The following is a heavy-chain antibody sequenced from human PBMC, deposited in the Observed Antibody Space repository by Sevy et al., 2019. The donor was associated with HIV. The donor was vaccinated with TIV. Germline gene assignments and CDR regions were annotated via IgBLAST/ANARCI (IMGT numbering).Heavy chain of an antibody. D-gene: IGHD2-21*01. CDR2: IYYSGST. V-gene: IGHV4-39*01. J-gene: IGHJ4*02. CDR3: ARPGGLVDRAFDF. CDR1: GVSISSSSYD. Sequence: SETLSLTCTVSGVSISSSSYDWGWVRQPPGKGLEWIGSIYYSGSTDYNSSLKSRVIISVDTSKNQFSLKLRSVTAADTAVYYCARPGGLVDRAFDFWGRGTLVTVSS.